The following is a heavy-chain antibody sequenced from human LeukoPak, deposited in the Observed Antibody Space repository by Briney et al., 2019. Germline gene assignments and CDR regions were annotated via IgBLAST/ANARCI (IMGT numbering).Heavy chain of an antibody. Sequence: SETLSLTCAVSGGSLGPCYYWGWIRQPPGKGLEWIGTFNYGGTTFYSPSLKSRVTISGDTSKDQFSLKLSSVTAADTAVYYCARAEAAIYYYYYMDVWGKGTTVTVSS. D-gene: IGHD5-18*01. V-gene: IGHV4-38-2*01. CDR1: GGSLGPCYY. J-gene: IGHJ6*03. CDR3: ARAEAAIYYYYYMDV. CDR2: FNYGGTT.